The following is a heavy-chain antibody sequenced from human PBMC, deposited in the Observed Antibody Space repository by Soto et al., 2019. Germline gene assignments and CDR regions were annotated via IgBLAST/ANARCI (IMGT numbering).Heavy chain of an antibody. D-gene: IGHD3-10*01. Sequence: QVQLVESGGGVVQPGRSLRLSCAASGFTFSSYGMHWVRQAPGKGLEWVSVIIYDGSTKYYADSVKGRFTISRDNSKSTLYLQMNSLRAEDTAVYYCAKVRMGAGVRGYLDYWGQGTLVTVSS. J-gene: IGHJ4*02. CDR2: IIYDGSTK. V-gene: IGHV3-30*18. CDR1: GFTFSSYG. CDR3: AKVRMGAGVRGYLDY.